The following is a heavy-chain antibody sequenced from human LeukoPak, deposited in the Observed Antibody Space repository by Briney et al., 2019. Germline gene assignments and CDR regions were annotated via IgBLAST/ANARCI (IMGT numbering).Heavy chain of an antibody. Sequence: GGSLRLSCAGSGFTFSSYSMHWVRQAPGKGLEWVSHIGGFGDLKNYADSVKGRFTISRDNAKNSLFLQMNSLRAEDTAVYYCAKDGHYYDSSGYYPGGGSAEYWYFDLWGRGTLVTVSS. CDR1: GFTFSSYS. V-gene: IGHV3-48*04. J-gene: IGHJ2*01. CDR2: IGGFGDLK. D-gene: IGHD3-22*01. CDR3: AKDGHYYDSSGYYPGGGSAEYWYFDL.